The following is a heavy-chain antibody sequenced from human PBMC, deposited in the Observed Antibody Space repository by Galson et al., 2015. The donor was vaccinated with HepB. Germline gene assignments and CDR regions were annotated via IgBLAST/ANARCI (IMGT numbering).Heavy chain of an antibody. CDR3: ARNPFTDYFGSGTYFDH. CDR2: INIGGSTV. Sequence: SLRLSCAASGFTFSEYSMNWVRQSPGKGLEWVSYINIGGSTVYYAESVKGRFTISRDNARNTLYLQMSRLRAEDTAVYYCARNPFTDYFGSGTYFDHWGQGTLVTASS. D-gene: IGHD3-10*01. J-gene: IGHJ4*02. CDR1: GFTFSEYS. V-gene: IGHV3-48*04.